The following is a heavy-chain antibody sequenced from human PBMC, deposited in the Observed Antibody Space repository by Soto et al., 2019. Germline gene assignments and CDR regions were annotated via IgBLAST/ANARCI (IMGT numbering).Heavy chain of an antibody. CDR2: IFHSGST. CDR1: GGSISGSNYY. J-gene: IGHJ4*02. CDR3: ATYYGGKPFVY. D-gene: IGHD3-3*01. Sequence: QMQLQESGPGLLKPSETLSLTCTVSGGSISGSNYYWAWIRQSPGKGLEWIGSIFHSGSTYYNPSLKSRLTISVDTSKNQFSLKLNSVTATDTAVYYCATYYGGKPFVYWGQGTLVTVSS. V-gene: IGHV4-39*01.